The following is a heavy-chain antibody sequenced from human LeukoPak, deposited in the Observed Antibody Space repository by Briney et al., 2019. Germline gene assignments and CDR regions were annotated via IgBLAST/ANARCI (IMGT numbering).Heavy chain of an antibody. CDR1: GGTFSSYA. J-gene: IGHJ4*02. V-gene: IGHV1-2*02. CDR3: ARAIVGATAPT. Sequence: ASVKVSCKASGGTFSSYAISWVRQAPGQGLEWMGWINPNSGGTNYAQKFQGRVTMTRDTSISTAYMELSRLRSDDTAVYYCARAIVGATAPTWGQGTLVTVSS. D-gene: IGHD1-26*01. CDR2: INPNSGGT.